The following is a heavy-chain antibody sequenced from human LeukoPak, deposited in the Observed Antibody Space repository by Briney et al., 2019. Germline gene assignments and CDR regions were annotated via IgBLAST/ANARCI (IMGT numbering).Heavy chain of an antibody. CDR2: MNPNSGNT. V-gene: IGHV1-8*01. CDR1: GYTFTDYV. CDR3: ARAELRYFDWPPGDY. Sequence: ASVKVSCKASGYTFTDYVINWVRQATGQGLEWMGWMNPNSGNTGYTQKFQGRVTMTRNTSISTAYMELSSLRSEDTAVYYCARAELRYFDWPPGDYWGQGTLVTVSS. D-gene: IGHD3-9*01. J-gene: IGHJ4*02.